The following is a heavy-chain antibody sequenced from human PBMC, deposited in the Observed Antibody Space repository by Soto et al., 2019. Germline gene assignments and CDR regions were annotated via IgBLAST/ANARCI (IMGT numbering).Heavy chain of an antibody. V-gene: IGHV3-7*01. CDR2: IKQDGSEK. D-gene: IGHD2-15*01. CDR1: GFTFSSYW. J-gene: IGHJ4*02. CDR3: ARVREYCSGGSCAYDY. Sequence: GGSLRLSCAASGFTFSSYWMSWVRQAPGKGLEWVANIKQDGSEKYYVDSVKGRFTISRDNAKNSLYLQMNNLRAEDTAVYYCARVREYCSGGSCAYDYWGQGTLVTVSS.